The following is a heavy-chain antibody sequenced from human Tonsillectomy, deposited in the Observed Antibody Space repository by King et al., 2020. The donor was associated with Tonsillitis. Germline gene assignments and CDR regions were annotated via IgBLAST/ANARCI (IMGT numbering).Heavy chain of an antibody. V-gene: IGHV3-30*18. CDR2: ISYDGSNK. Sequence: VQLVESGGGVVQPGRSLTLSCAASGFTFSSYGMHWVRQAPGKGLEWVAVISYDGSNKYYADSVKGRFTISRDNSKNTLYLQMNSLRPEDTAVYYCAKDHSSGWYSGYDYWGQGTLVTVSS. CDR1: GFTFSSYG. CDR3: AKDHSSGWYSGYDY. D-gene: IGHD6-19*01. J-gene: IGHJ4*02.